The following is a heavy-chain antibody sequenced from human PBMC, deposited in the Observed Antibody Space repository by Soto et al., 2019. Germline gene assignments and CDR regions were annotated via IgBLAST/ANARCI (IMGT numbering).Heavy chain of an antibody. CDR1: CGSISSSSYY. Sequence: SETLSLTCTVSCGSISSSSYYWGWIRQPPGKGLEWIGSIYYSGSTYYNPSLKSRVTISVDTSKNQFSLKLSSVTAADTAVYYCARRRYYYGSGSYGLDYWG. CDR2: IYYSGST. V-gene: IGHV4-39*01. D-gene: IGHD3-10*01. CDR3: ARRRYYYGSGSYGLDY. J-gene: IGHJ4*01.